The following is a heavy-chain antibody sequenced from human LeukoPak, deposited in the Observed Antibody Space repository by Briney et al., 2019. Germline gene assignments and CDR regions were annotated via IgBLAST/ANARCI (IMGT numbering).Heavy chain of an antibody. CDR1: EDSFSTHT. CDR3: ARGRHYYGSEFDS. Sequence: GASVKVSCKTSEDSFSTHTVSWVRQAPGQGLEWIGGFIPIFDESRYANTFQGRVTITKDDSTNTAYMELSSLRSDDSAVYFCARGRHYYGSEFDSWGQGTVVTVSS. V-gene: IGHV1-69*05. CDR2: FIPIFDES. D-gene: IGHD3-10*01. J-gene: IGHJ4*02.